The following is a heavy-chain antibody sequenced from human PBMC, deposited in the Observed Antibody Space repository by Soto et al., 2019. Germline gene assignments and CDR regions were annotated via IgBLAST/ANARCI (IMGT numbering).Heavy chain of an antibody. J-gene: IGHJ6*02. V-gene: IGHV4-34*01. Sequence: ETLSLTYAVYGGSFSGYYWSWIRQPPGKGLEWIGEINHSGSTNYNPSLKSRVTISVDTSKNQFSLKLSSVTAADTAVYYCARAGYSLCGMDVWGQGTTVTVSS. D-gene: IGHD6-13*01. CDR2: INHSGST. CDR3: ARAGYSLCGMDV. CDR1: GGSFSGYY.